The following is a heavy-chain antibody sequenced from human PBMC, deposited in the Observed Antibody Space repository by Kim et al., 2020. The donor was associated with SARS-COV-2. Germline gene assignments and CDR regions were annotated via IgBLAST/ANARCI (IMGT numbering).Heavy chain of an antibody. CDR3: ARESGTAVTIFGVGIIPVGGMDV. Sequence: ASVKVSCKASGYTFTSYAMNWVRQAPGQGLEWMGWINTNTGNPTYAQGFTGRFVFSLDTSVSTAYLQISSLKAEDTAVYYCARESGTAVTIFGVGIIPVGGMDVWGQGTTVTVSS. J-gene: IGHJ6*02. V-gene: IGHV7-4-1*02. CDR1: GYTFTSYA. CDR2: INTNTGNP. D-gene: IGHD3-3*01.